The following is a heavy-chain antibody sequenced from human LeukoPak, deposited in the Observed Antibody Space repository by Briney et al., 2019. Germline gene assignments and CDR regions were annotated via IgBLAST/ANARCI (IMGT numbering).Heavy chain of an antibody. CDR2: ISSGSRNI. CDR1: GFIFNKYN. D-gene: IGHD3-22*01. V-gene: IGHV3-21*04. Sequence: GGSLRLSCAASGFIFNKYNMNWVRQTPGKGLEWISSISSGSRNIYYADSVRGRFTISRDNAKNSLYLQMNSLRAEDTAVYYCARGITMIVHWGQGTLVTVSS. J-gene: IGHJ4*02. CDR3: ARGITMIVH.